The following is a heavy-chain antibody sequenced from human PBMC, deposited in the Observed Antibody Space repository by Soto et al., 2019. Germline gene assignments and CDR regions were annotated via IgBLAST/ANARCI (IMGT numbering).Heavy chain of an antibody. Sequence: GGSLRLSCAASGFTFSSYAMSWVRQAPGKGLEWVSAISGSGGSTYYEDSVKGRFTISRDNSKNTLYLQMNSLRAEDTAVYYCASPNWGAHYFDYWGQGTLVTVSS. J-gene: IGHJ4*02. D-gene: IGHD7-27*01. V-gene: IGHV3-23*01. CDR2: ISGSGGST. CDR1: GFTFSSYA. CDR3: ASPNWGAHYFDY.